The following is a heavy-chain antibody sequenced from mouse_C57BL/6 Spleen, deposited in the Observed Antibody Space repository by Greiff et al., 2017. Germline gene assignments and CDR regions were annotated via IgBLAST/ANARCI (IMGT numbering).Heavy chain of an antibody. J-gene: IGHJ2*01. CDR1: GFTFSDYY. D-gene: IGHD2-1*01. CDR2: INYDGSST. V-gene: IGHV5-16*01. Sequence: EVKLVESEGGLVQPGSSMKLSCTASGFTFSDYYMAWVRQVPEKGLEWVANINYDGSSTYYLDSLKSRFIISRDNAKNILYLQMSSLKSEDTATYYCARDHYGIYFDYWGQGTTLTVSS. CDR3: ARDHYGIYFDY.